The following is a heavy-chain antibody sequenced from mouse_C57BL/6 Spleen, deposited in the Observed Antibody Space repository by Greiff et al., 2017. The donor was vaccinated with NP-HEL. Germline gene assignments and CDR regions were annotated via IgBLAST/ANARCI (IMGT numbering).Heavy chain of an antibody. CDR3: ARGGSNYWYFDV. J-gene: IGHJ1*03. V-gene: IGHV1-53*01. D-gene: IGHD1-1*01. CDR1: GYTFTSYW. Sequence: VQRVESGTELVKPGASVKLSCKASGYTFTSYWMHWVKQRPGQGLEWIGNINPSNGGTNYNEKFKSKATLTVDKSSSTAYMQLSSLTSEDSAVYYCARGGSNYWYFDVWGTGTTVTVSS. CDR2: INPSNGGT.